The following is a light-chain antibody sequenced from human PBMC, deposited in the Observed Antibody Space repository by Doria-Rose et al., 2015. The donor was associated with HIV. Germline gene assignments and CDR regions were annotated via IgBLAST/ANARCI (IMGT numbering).Light chain of an antibody. Sequence: ELVLTQSPGTLSLSPGERATLSCRASQSFSSTYLAWYQQKPGQAPSLLIYDGSNRATGIPDRFSASGSGTDFTLTINRLEPEDFALYYCHQYGTSWTFGQGTKVEI. CDR1: QSFSSTY. CDR3: HQYGTSWT. CDR2: DGS. V-gene: IGKV3-20*01. J-gene: IGKJ1*01.